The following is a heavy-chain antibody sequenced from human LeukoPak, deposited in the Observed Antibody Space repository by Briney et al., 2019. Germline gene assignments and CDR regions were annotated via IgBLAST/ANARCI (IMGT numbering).Heavy chain of an antibody. CDR2: ISSSYT. J-gene: IGHJ6*02. D-gene: IGHD1-1*01. V-gene: IGHV3-11*05. CDR1: GFTFSDYY. CDR3: GRVAGTTNYHYYYGMDV. Sequence: GGSLRLSCAASGFTFSDYYMSWIRQAPGKGLEWVSYISSSYTNYAGSVKGRFTISRDNAENSQYLQMNSLRAEDTAVYYCGRVAGTTNYHYYYGMDVWGQGTTVTVSS.